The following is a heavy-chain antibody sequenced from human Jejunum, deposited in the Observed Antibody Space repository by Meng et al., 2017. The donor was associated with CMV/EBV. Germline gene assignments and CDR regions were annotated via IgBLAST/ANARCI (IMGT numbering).Heavy chain of an antibody. D-gene: IGHD3-3*01. CDR3: ARDLRFLGRCFGMDV. J-gene: IGHJ6*02. V-gene: IGHV1-2*02. CDR1: YTFTGHY. CDR2: INPDSGGT. Sequence: YTFTGHYMQWVGQAPGQGLEWMGWINPDSGGTNYAQKFLGRVTMTSDTSISTAYMELSSLRSDDTAVYYCARDLRFLGRCFGMDVWGQGTTGTVSS.